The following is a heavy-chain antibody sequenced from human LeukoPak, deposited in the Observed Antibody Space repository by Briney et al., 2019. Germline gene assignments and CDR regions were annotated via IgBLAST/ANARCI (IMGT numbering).Heavy chain of an antibody. CDR1: GFTFSSYA. CDR3: AKFRGSEKTAIDC. V-gene: IGHV3-23*01. D-gene: IGHD6-25*01. Sequence: GGSLRLSCAASGFTFSSYAMSWVRQAPGKGLEWVSTISGGGGRTWYADSVKGRFTISRDNSKNTVDVQLNSLRAEDTAVYHCAKFRGSEKTAIDCWGQGTLATVSS. CDR2: ISGGGGRT. J-gene: IGHJ4*02.